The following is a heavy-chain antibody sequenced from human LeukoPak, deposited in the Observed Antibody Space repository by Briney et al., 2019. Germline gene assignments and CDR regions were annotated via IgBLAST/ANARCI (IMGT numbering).Heavy chain of an antibody. CDR2: IYYSGST. CDR1: GGSISSYY. D-gene: IGHD3-10*01. V-gene: IGHV4-59*01. Sequence: SETLSLTCSVSGGSISSYYWSWIRQPPGEGLEWIGYIYYSGSTNYNPSLKSRVTISVDTSKNQFSLKLSSVTAADTAVYYCARDLWFGGRGNWFDPWGQGTLVTVSS. J-gene: IGHJ5*02. CDR3: ARDLWFGGRGNWFDP.